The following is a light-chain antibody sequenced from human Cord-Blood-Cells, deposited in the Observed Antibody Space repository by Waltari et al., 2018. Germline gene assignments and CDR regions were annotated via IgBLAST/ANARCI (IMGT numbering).Light chain of an antibody. CDR1: QSVLYSSNNKNY. J-gene: IGKJ2*01. CDR3: QQYYSTAYT. Sequence: DIVMTQSPDSLAVSLGERATINCKSSQSVLYSSNNKNYLAWYQQKPGQPPNLLIYWASPRKSGVPNLFSGSCSGTDCTLTIVILQGADGAVYYCQQYYSTAYTFGQWTKLESK. V-gene: IGKV4-1*01. CDR2: WAS.